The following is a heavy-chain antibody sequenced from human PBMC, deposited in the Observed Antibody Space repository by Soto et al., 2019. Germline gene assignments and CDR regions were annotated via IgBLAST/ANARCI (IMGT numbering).Heavy chain of an antibody. CDR1: GGTFSSYA. CDR3: ARVAYYGSGSYYNVFGY. D-gene: IGHD3-10*01. J-gene: IGHJ4*02. CDR2: IIPIFGTA. Sequence: QVQLVQSGAEVKKPGSSVKVSCKASGGTFSSYAISWVRQAPGQGLEWMGGIIPIFGTANYAQKFRGRVTITADESTSTAYMELSSLRSEDTAVYYCARVAYYGSGSYYNVFGYWGQGTLVTVSS. V-gene: IGHV1-69*01.